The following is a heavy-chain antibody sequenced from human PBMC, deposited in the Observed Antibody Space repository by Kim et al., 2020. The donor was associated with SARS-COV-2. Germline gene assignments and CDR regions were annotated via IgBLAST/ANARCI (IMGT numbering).Heavy chain of an antibody. D-gene: IGHD6-19*01. Sequence: GGSLRLSCAASGFTFSIYWMNWVRQAPGKGLEWVTNIKQDGSEKDYVDSVKGRFTISRDNAQNSLYLHMNSLRAEDTAVYYCARGSMAGTGVDYWGQGSLVTVSS. CDR1: GFTFSIYW. V-gene: IGHV3-7*01. J-gene: IGHJ4*02. CDR2: IKQDGSEK. CDR3: ARGSMAGTGVDY.